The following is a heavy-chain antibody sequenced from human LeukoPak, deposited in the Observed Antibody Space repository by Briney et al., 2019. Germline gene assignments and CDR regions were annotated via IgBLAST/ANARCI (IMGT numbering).Heavy chain of an antibody. Sequence: GGSLRLSCASSGFTFSNYWMSWVRQAPGKGLDWVANIKEDGSEKDYVDSVKGRFTISRDNAKNSLYLQMNSLRAEDTAIYYCARDWGAAGLWDYWGQGTLVTVSS. CDR1: GFTFSNYW. J-gene: IGHJ4*02. D-gene: IGHD6-13*01. CDR2: IKEDGSEK. V-gene: IGHV3-7*05. CDR3: ARDWGAAGLWDY.